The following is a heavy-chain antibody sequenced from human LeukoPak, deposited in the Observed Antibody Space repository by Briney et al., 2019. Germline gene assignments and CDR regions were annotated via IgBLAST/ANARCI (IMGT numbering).Heavy chain of an antibody. CDR1: GGSFSGYY. J-gene: IGHJ6*02. D-gene: IGHD2-2*02. CDR2: INHSGST. Sequence: SETLSLTCAVYGGSFSGYYWSWIRQPPGKGLEWIGEINHSGSTNYNRSLKSRVTISVDTSKNQFSLKLSSVTAADTAVYYCARGPYCSSTSCYRANYYGMDVWGQGTTVTVSS. CDR3: ARGPYCSSTSCYRANYYGMDV. V-gene: IGHV4-34*01.